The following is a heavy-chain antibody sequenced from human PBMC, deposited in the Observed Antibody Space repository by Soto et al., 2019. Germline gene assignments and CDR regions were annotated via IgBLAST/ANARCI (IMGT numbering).Heavy chain of an antibody. CDR3: ARALVGVGYYYYGMDV. D-gene: IGHD2-21*01. J-gene: IGHJ6*02. CDR2: INHSGSN. V-gene: IGHV4-34*01. CDR1: GGCFSGYY. Sequence: QVQLQQWGAGLLKPAETLSLTCAVYGGCFSGYYWSWIRQPPGKGLEWLGEINHSGSNNYNQSLKSRVALSVDTSKNQFALKLSSVTAADTAVYYCARALVGVGYYYYGMDVWGQVTTVTVSS.